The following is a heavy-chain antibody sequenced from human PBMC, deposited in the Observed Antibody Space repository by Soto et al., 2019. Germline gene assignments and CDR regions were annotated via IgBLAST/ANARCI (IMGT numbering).Heavy chain of an antibody. J-gene: IGHJ4*02. CDR1: GFTFSSYA. D-gene: IGHD5-12*01. V-gene: IGHV3-23*01. CDR2: ISGSGGST. Sequence: EVQLLESGGGLVQPGGSLRLSCAASGFTFSSYAMSWVRQAPGKGLEWVSAISGSGGSTYYADSVKDRFTISRDNSKNTLYLQMNSLRAEDTAVYYCAKSRDGYTSFDYWGQGTLVTVFS. CDR3: AKSRDGYTSFDY.